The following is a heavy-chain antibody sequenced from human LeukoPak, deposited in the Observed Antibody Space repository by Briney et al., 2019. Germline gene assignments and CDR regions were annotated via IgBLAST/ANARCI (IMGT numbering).Heavy chain of an antibody. CDR3: ARDLRYCSGGSCYSRWFDP. CDR1: GGSISSTTYY. V-gene: IGHV4-39*07. CDR2: IYYSGST. J-gene: IGHJ5*02. D-gene: IGHD2-15*01. Sequence: SETLSLTRTVSGGSISSTTYYWGWIRQPPGKGLEWIGSIYYSGSTNYNPSLKSRVTISVDTSKNQFSLKLSSVTAADTAVYYCARDLRYCSGGSCYSRWFDPWGQGTLVTVSS.